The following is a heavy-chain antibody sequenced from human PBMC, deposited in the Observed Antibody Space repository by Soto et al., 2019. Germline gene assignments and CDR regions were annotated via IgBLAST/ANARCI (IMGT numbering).Heavy chain of an antibody. Sequence: SGPTLVNPTQTLTLTCTISGFSVNTRDVGVGWIRQPPGKALEWLALIYWDDEKRYSPSLKSRLTITKDTSKNQVVLRMTRMDPVDTATYYCAHRWSGCNGGICYGWAYFDYWGQGTLVTVSS. CDR3: AHRWSGCNGGICYGWAYFDY. CDR2: IYWDDEK. J-gene: IGHJ4*02. CDR1: GFSVNTRDVG. V-gene: IGHV2-5*02. D-gene: IGHD2-15*01.